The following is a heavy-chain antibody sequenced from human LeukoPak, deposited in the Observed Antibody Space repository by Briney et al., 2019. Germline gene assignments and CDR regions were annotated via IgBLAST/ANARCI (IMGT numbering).Heavy chain of an antibody. CDR1: GFTFSSYG. CDR3: ARQAFNSGWYVDY. D-gene: IGHD6-19*01. Sequence: GGSLRLSCAASGFTFSSYGMHWVRQAPGKGLEWVAVISYDGSNKYYADSVKGRFTISRDNSKNMLYLQMNSLRPEDTAVYYCARQAFNSGWYVDYWGQGTLVTVSS. V-gene: IGHV3-30*03. CDR2: ISYDGSNK. J-gene: IGHJ4*02.